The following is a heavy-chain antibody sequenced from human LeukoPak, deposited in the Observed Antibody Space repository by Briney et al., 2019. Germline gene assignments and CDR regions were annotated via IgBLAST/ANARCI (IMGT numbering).Heavy chain of an antibody. Sequence: GGSPRLSCAASGFTFSSNGMHWVRQAPGKGLEWVAVISYDGSNKYYVDSVKGRFTISRDNSKNTLYLQMNSLRAEVTAVYYCAKRGVTGYKEAFDYWGQGTLVTVSS. CDR1: GFTFSSNG. J-gene: IGHJ4*02. D-gene: IGHD3-9*01. CDR3: AKRGVTGYKEAFDY. V-gene: IGHV3-30*18. CDR2: ISYDGSNK.